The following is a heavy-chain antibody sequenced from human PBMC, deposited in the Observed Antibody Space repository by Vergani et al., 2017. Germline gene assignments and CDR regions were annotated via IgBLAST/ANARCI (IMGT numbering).Heavy chain of an antibody. D-gene: IGHD5-24*01. J-gene: IGHJ5*02. CDR3: ARDQWDDDGPRGWFAP. CDR2: VHTDGTA. Sequence: VQLQESGPGLLKPSETLSLNCSVSGASISRYFWSWIRQPAGKGLEWLGRVHTDGTAFYNPSLRARVRLSADVSQSQFSLRMTSLTAADTAVYFCARDQWDDDGPRGWFAPWGQGILVTVSS. V-gene: IGHV4-4*07. CDR1: GASISRYF.